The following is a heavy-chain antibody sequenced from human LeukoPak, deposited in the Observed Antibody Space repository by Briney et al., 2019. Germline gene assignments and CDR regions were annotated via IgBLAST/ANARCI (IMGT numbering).Heavy chain of an antibody. D-gene: IGHD4-11*01. V-gene: IGHV3-7*01. CDR2: ISPDGSAE. Sequence: GGSLRLSCVASGFAFSSYWMSWVRQAPGKGLELVANISPDGSAEDYVGSVRGRFAISRDNAKRSLYLQMNSLSPEDTAVYYCANQAYSQFDYWGREPWSASHQ. CDR1: GFAFSSYW. CDR3: ANQAYSQFDY. J-gene: IGHJ4*02.